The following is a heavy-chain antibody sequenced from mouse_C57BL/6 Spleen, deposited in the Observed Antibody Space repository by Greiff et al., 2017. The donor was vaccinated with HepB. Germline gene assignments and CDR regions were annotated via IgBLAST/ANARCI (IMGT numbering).Heavy chain of an antibody. V-gene: IGHV1-59*01. CDR1: GYTFTSYW. D-gene: IGHD1-1*01. CDR3: ASLYYYGSEGLAWFAY. J-gene: IGHJ3*01. CDR2: IDPSDSYT. Sequence: VQLQQPGAELVRPGTSVKLSCKASGYTFTSYWMHWVKQRPGQGLEWIGVIDPSDSYTNYNQKFKGKATLTVDTSSSTAYMQLSSLTSEDSAVYYCASLYYYGSEGLAWFAYWGQGTLVTVSA.